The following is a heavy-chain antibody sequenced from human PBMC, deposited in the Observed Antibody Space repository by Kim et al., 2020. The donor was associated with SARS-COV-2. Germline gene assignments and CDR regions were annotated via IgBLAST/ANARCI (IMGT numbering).Heavy chain of an antibody. CDR2: MNPNSGNT. V-gene: IGHV1-8*01. CDR3: ARENAAQQQLVLWWYYGMDV. D-gene: IGHD6-13*01. CDR1: GYTFTSYD. J-gene: IGHJ6*02. Sequence: ASVKVSYKASGYTFTSYDINWVRQATGQGLEWMGWMNPNSGNTGYAQKFQGRVTMTRNTSISTAYMELSSLRSEDTAVYYCARENAAQQQLVLWWYYGMDVWGQGTTVTVSS.